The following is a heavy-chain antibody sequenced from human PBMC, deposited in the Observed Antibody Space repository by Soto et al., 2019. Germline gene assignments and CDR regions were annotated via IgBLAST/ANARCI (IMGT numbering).Heavy chain of an antibody. CDR2: IWYDGSNK. J-gene: IGHJ4*02. V-gene: IGHV3-33*01. D-gene: IGHD2-21*02. Sequence: GSLRLSCAASGFTFSSYGMHWVRQAPGKGLEWVAVIWYDGSNKYYADSVKGRFTISRDNSKNTLYLQMNSLRAEDTAVYYCARIGGDPRFDYWGQGTLVTVSS. CDR1: GFTFSSYG. CDR3: ARIGGDPRFDY.